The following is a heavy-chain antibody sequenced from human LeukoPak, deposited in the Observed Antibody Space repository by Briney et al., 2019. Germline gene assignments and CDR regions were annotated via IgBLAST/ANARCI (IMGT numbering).Heavy chain of an antibody. CDR1: GFTFSSYA. J-gene: IGHJ4*02. V-gene: IGHV3-23*01. CDR3: AKDLSSFAYDFWSGYYGCFDY. D-gene: IGHD3-3*01. Sequence: GGSLRLSCAASGFTFSSYAMSWVRRAPGKGREWVSAIMGSGCSTYYADSVKGRFTISRDNSKNTLYLQMNSLRAEDTAVYYCAKDLSSFAYDFWSGYYGCFDYWGQGTLVTVSS. CDR2: IMGSGCST.